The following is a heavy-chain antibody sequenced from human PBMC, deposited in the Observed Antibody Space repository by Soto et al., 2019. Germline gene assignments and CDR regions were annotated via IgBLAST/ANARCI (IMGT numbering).Heavy chain of an antibody. D-gene: IGHD3-10*01. CDR1: GFTFSAYG. CDR3: AKDRTAAGVRGYFDY. Sequence: QVQLVESGGGVVQPGRSLRLSCAGSGFTFSAYGMDWVRQAPGKGLEWVAVISYDGSNKYYADSVKGRFTISRDNSKNTRYLQMNTLRAENTAVYYCAKDRTAAGVRGYFDYWGQGTRVTVSS. J-gene: IGHJ4*02. V-gene: IGHV3-30*18. CDR2: ISYDGSNK.